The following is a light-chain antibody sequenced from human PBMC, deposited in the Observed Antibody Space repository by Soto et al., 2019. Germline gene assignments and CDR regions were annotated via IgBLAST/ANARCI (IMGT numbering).Light chain of an antibody. CDR1: QGIRNA. J-gene: IGKJ2*01. CDR3: RQHNSLPLT. V-gene: IGKV1-17*01. CDR2: AAS. Sequence: DIQMTQSPSSLSASVGDRVTITCRASQGIRNALVWYQQKPGKAPKRLIYAASSLQSGVPSRFSGTRSVTEITLTSNFLQPEDSATSSCRQHNSLPLTFGQGTKLEIK.